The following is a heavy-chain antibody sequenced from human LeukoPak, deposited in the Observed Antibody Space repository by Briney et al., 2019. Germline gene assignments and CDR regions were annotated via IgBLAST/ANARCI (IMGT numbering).Heavy chain of an antibody. Sequence: PSETLSLTCTVSGGSISSGDYYWSWIRQPPGKGLEWIGYIYYSGSTYYNPSLKSRVTISVDTSKNQFSLKLSSVTAADTAVYYCARGRGPPGTGYYYYYMDVWGKGTTVTVSS. CDR3: ARGRGPPGTGYYYYYMDV. CDR2: IYYSGST. CDR1: GGSISSGDYY. D-gene: IGHD3/OR15-3a*01. V-gene: IGHV4-30-4*08. J-gene: IGHJ6*03.